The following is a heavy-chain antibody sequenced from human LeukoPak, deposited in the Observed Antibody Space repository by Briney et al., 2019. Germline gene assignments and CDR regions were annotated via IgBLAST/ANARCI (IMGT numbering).Heavy chain of an antibody. D-gene: IGHD6-25*01. CDR3: AREAALDAFDI. J-gene: IGHJ3*02. V-gene: IGHV6-1*01. Sequence: LGRTYYRSKWYNDYAVSVKSRITLNPDTSKNQFSLQLNSVTPEDTAVYYCAREAALDAFDIWGQGAMVTVSS. CDR2: TYYRSKWYN.